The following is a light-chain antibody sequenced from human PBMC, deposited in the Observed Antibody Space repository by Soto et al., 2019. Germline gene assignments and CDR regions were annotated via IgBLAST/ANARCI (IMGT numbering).Light chain of an antibody. CDR2: WAS. Sequence: EIVMTQSPATLSLSPGQRATLSCKSSQSVLYSSNNKNYLAWYQQKPGQPPKLLIYWASTRESGVPDRFSGSGSGTDFTLTISSLQAEDVAVYYCQQYYSTPRTFGQGTKVDIK. V-gene: IGKV4-1*01. CDR1: QSVLYSSNNKNY. CDR3: QQYYSTPRT. J-gene: IGKJ1*01.